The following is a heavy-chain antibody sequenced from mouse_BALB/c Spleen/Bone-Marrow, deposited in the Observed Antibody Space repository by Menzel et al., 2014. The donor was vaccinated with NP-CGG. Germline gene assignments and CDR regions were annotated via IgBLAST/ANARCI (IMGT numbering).Heavy chain of an antibody. J-gene: IGHJ1*01. CDR3: ARGGKGYFDD. Sequence: QVQLQQSGAELVKPGASVKLSCKASGYNFISYWIHWVKQRPGQGLEWIGEINPGNGRTNYNEKFKNKATLTIDKSSSKVNMQLSRLSSEDSAVYYCARGGKGYFDDWGAGTTVTVSS. V-gene: IGHV1S81*02. CDR1: GYNFISYW. D-gene: IGHD1-3*01. CDR2: INPGNGRT.